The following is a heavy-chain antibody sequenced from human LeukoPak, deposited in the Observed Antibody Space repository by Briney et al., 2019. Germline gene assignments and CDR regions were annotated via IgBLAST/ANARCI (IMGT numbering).Heavy chain of an antibody. V-gene: IGHV3-64*04. CDR2: ISTYGAST. Sequence: PGGSLRLSCSASGFTFSTYAMHWVRQAPGKGLECVSTISTYGASTYYADSVKGRFTISRDNSKNTLYLQMNSLRAEDTAVYYCAINWNDGLFDPWGQGTLVTVSS. D-gene: IGHD1-20*01. CDR1: GFTFSTYA. CDR3: AINWNDGLFDP. J-gene: IGHJ5*02.